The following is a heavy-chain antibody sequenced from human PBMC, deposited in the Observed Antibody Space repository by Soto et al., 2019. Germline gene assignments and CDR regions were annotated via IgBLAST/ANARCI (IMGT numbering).Heavy chain of an antibody. CDR1: GFTFSNAW. CDR3: TTDSDAQYYDFWSGYPIFDY. Sequence: PGGSLRLSCAASGFTFSNAWMSWVRQAPGKGLEWVGRIKSKTDGGTTDYAAPVKGRFTISRDDSKNTLYLQMNSLKTEDTAVYYCTTDSDAQYYDFWSGYPIFDYWGQGTLVTVSS. CDR2: IKSKTDGGTT. V-gene: IGHV3-15*01. J-gene: IGHJ4*02. D-gene: IGHD3-3*01.